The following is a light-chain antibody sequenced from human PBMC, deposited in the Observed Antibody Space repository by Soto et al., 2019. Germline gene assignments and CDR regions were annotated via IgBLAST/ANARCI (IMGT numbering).Light chain of an antibody. CDR2: STS. V-gene: IGKV1-17*01. J-gene: IGKJ1*01. Sequence: DIQMTQSPSSLSASVGDRVTITCRASPGFRDVLGWYQQKPGKAPKRLIYSTSRLQSGVPSRFSGSGSGTEFTLTISSLQPEDFATYYCLQHNNFRWTFGQGTKVEIK. CDR1: PGFRDV. CDR3: LQHNNFRWT.